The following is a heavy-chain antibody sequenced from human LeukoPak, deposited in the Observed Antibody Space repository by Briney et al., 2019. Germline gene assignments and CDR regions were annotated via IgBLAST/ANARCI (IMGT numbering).Heavy chain of an antibody. CDR3: ARALWAPAATPLRFAG. D-gene: IGHD2-2*02. CDR1: GFTFSSYA. V-gene: IGHV3-23*01. J-gene: IGHJ4*02. CDR2: ISGSGGST. Sequence: GGSLRLSCAASGFTFSSYAMSWVRQAPGKGLEWVSAISGSGGSTYYADSVKGRFTISRDNAKNTLYLQMNSLRAEDTAVYYCARALWAPAATPLRFAGWGQGTLVTVSS.